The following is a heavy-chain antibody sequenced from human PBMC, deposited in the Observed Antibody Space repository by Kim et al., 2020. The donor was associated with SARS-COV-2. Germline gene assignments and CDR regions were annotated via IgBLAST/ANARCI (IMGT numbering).Heavy chain of an antibody. CDR1: GFIFGNYA. J-gene: IGHJ4*02. V-gene: IGHV3-23*01. CDR2: VNNGGNA. D-gene: IGHD6-25*01. CDR3: AKDHGSSGWPTFDY. Sequence: GGSLRLSCSASGFIFGNYAMSWVRQAPGKGPEWVASVNNGGNAYYGDSAKGRFPISRDNAKNTLDLQMNNLRAEDTALYYCAKDHGSSGWPTFDYWGQGTQVTVSS.